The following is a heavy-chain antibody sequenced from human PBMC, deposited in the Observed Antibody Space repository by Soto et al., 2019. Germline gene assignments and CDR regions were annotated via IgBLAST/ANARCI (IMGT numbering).Heavy chain of an antibody. V-gene: IGHV1-24*01. CDR1: GYTLTELS. J-gene: IGHJ6*02. D-gene: IGHD3-10*01. CDR3: AIPNYYGSGSPYGMDV. Sequence: ASVKVSCKVSGYTLTELSMHWVRQAPGKGLEWMGGFDPEDGETIYAQKFQGRVTMTEDTSTDTAYMELSSLRSEDTAVYYCAIPNYYGSGSPYGMDVWGQGTTVTV. CDR2: FDPEDGET.